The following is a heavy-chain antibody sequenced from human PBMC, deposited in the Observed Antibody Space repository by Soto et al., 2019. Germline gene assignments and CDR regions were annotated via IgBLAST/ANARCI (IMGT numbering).Heavy chain of an antibody. Sequence: ASVKLSCNASGYTFTTYAMHLVRQAPGQRLEWMGWINAGNGNTKYSQKFQGRVTITRDTSASTAYMELSSLRSEDTAVYYCARAADYCSSISCYEGYFYYMDVWGKGTTVTVSS. CDR3: ARAADYCSSISCYEGYFYYMDV. CDR1: GYTFTTYA. CDR2: INAGNGNT. V-gene: IGHV1-3*01. D-gene: IGHD2-2*01. J-gene: IGHJ6*03.